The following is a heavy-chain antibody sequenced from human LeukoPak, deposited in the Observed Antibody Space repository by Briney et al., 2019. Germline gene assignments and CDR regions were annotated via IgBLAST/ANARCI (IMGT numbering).Heavy chain of an antibody. CDR3: ARDYGKTYYDFWSGYPYFDY. Sequence: GGSLRLSCAASGFTFSSYWMSWVRQAPGKGLEWVANIKQDGSEKYYVDSVKGRFTISRDNAKNSLYLQMNSLRAEDTAVYYCARDYGKTYYDFWSGYPYFDYWGQGTLVTVSS. D-gene: IGHD3-3*01. V-gene: IGHV3-7*01. CDR2: IKQDGSEK. J-gene: IGHJ4*02. CDR1: GFTFSSYW.